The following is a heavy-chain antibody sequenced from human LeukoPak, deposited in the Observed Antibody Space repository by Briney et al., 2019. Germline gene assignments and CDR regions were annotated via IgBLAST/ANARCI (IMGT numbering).Heavy chain of an antibody. Sequence: GGSLRLSCAAAGFTFSRYGMHWVRQATCKGLEWVAVIWYDGSNKYYADSVKGRFTISRDNSKNTLYLRMNSLRAEDTAVYYCAKGTWDTAMVPDYWGQGTLVTVSS. CDR2: IWYDGSNK. J-gene: IGHJ4*02. V-gene: IGHV3-33*06. CDR1: GFTFSRYG. D-gene: IGHD5-18*01. CDR3: AKGTWDTAMVPDY.